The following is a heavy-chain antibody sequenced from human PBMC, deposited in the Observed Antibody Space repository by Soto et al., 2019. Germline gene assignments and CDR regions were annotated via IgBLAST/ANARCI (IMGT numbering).Heavy chain of an antibody. D-gene: IGHD2-21*02. CDR1: GFTFTSSA. V-gene: IGHV1-58*01. Sequence: SVEVSCRASGFTFTSSAVHWGRQARVQRLEWIGWIVVGSGNTNYAQKFQESVTITRDMSTSTAYMELSSLRSEDTAVYYCEARPDWGGDCYPWDYWGQGTLVTVYS. CDR2: IVVGSGNT. J-gene: IGHJ4*02. CDR3: EARPDWGGDCYPWDY.